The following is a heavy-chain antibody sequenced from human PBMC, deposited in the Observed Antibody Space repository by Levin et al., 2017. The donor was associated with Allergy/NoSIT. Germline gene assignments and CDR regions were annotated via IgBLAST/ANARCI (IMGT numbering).Heavy chain of an antibody. D-gene: IGHD6-13*01. CDR3: ARDGWYSSSWKPPLWRDAENYFDY. CDR2: IKQDGSEK. CDR1: GFTFSSYW. J-gene: IGHJ4*02. Sequence: GGSLRLSCAASGFTFSSYWMSWVRQAPGKGLEWVANIKQDGSEKYYVDSVKGRFTISRDNAKNSLYLQMNSLRAEDTAVYYCARDGWYSSSWKPPLWRDAENYFDYWGQGTLVTVSS. V-gene: IGHV3-7*01.